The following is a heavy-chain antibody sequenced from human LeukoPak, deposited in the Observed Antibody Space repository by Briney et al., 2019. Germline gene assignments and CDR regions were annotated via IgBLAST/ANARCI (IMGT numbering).Heavy chain of an antibody. D-gene: IGHD3-10*01. Sequence: ASVKVSCKASGYTFTGYYMHWVRQAPGQGLEWMGWINPNSGGTNYAQKFQGWVTVTKDTSISTAYMELSRLRSDDTAVYYCARTPVRGVNPFDYWGQGTPVTVSS. J-gene: IGHJ4*02. CDR2: INPNSGGT. V-gene: IGHV1-2*04. CDR3: ARTPVRGVNPFDY. CDR1: GYTFTGYY.